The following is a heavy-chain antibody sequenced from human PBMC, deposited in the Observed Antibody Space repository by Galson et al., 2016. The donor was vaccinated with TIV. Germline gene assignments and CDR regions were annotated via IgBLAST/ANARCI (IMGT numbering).Heavy chain of an antibody. D-gene: IGHD5-12*01. CDR3: ASFSGYRVY. Sequence: SLRLSCAASGFTFSDYYMSWIRQTPGKGLEWVSFISSTGGTIYYADSVKGRFTISRENAKNSLYLQMNTLRAEDTAVYYCASFSGYRVYWGQGTLVTVSP. V-gene: IGHV3-11*01. CDR2: ISSTGGTI. J-gene: IGHJ4*02. CDR1: GFTFSDYY.